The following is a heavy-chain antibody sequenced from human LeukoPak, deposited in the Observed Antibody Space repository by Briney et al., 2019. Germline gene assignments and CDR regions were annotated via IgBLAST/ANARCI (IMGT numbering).Heavy chain of an antibody. D-gene: IGHD6-19*01. CDR2: ISGSGGST. J-gene: IGHJ4*02. V-gene: IGHV3-23*01. CDR3: ARYSSGWYEVY. Sequence: GGSLRLSCAASGLTFNIYAMTWVRQAPGKGLEWVSSISGSGGSTYYADSVKGRFTISRDNSKNTLYLQMNSLRAEGTAVYYCARYSSGWYEVYWGQGTLVTVSS. CDR1: GLTFNIYA.